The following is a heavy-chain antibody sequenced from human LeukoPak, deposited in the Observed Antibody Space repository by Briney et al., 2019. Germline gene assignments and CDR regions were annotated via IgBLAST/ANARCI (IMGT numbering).Heavy chain of an antibody. D-gene: IGHD6-19*01. J-gene: IGHJ4*02. CDR1: GFTFSSYG. CDR2: ISYDGSNK. V-gene: IGHV3-30*18. Sequence: GRSLRLHCAASGFTFSSYGMHWVRQAPGKGLEWVAVISYDGSNKYYADSVKGRFTISRDNSKNTLYLQMNSLRAEDTAVYYCAKDHVYSSGWSLDYWGQGTLVTVSS. CDR3: AKDHVYSSGWSLDY.